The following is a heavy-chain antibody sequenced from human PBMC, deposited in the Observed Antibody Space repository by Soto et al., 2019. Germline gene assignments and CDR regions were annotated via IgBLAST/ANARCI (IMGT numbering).Heavy chain of an antibody. D-gene: IGHD5-18*01. J-gene: IGHJ3*02. Sequence: PGGSLRLSCAASGFTFDDYAMHWVRQAPGKGLEWVSGISWNSGSIGYADSVKGRFTISRDNANNSLYLQMNSLRAEDTALYYCAKESVQLWIPDAFDIWGQGTMVTVSS. CDR1: GFTFDDYA. CDR2: ISWNSGSI. V-gene: IGHV3-9*01. CDR3: AKESVQLWIPDAFDI.